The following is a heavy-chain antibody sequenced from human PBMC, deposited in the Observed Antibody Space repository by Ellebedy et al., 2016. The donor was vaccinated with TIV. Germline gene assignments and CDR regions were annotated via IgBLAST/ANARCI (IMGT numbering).Heavy chain of an antibody. J-gene: IGHJ4*02. CDR2: IIPILGKA. CDR3: ARVGNYYGGNPSYYFDY. Sequence: AASVKVSCKASGGTFSSYGISWVRQAPGQGLEWMGGIIPILGKANYAQKFQGRVTITADESTSTAYMELSRLRSEDTAVYYCARVGNYYGGNPSYYFDYWGQGTLVTVSS. V-gene: IGHV1-69*10. D-gene: IGHD4-23*01. CDR1: GGTFSSYG.